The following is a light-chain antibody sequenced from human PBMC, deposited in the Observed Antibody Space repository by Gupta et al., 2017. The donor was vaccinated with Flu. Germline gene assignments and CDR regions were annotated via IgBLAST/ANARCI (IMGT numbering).Light chain of an antibody. J-gene: IGKJ2*03. CDR3: QQSYSTPYS. CDR1: QSISSY. CDR2: AAS. V-gene: IGKV1-39*01. Sequence: DIQMTQSPSSLSASVGDRVTITCRASQSISSYLNWYQQKPGKAPKLLIYAASSLQSGVPSRSSGSGSGTDFTITISSLQHEDFANYYCQQSYSTPYSFGQGTKLEIK.